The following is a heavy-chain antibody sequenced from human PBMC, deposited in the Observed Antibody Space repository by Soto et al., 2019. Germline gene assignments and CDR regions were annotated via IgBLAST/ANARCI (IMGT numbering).Heavy chain of an antibody. V-gene: IGHV3-48*01. Sequence: EVQLVESGGGLAQPGGSLRLSCAASGFSFRSYSMNWVRQAPGKGLEWISYISSSTSTIYYADSVKGRFTISRDTAKNSLYLEMNSLRAEDTAVYYCARESEDLTSNFDYWGQGTLVTVSS. CDR3: ARESEDLTSNFDY. CDR2: ISSSTSTI. CDR1: GFSFRSYS. J-gene: IGHJ4*02.